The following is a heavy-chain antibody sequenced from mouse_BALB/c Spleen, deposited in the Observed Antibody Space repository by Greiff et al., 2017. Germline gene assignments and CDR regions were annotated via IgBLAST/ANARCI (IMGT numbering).Heavy chain of an antibody. CDR3: ARLGEAAWFAY. J-gene: IGHJ3*01. D-gene: IGHD3-3*01. CDR2: INPSSGYT. Sequence: QVQLQQSGAELARPGASVKMSCKASGYTFTSYTMHWVKQRPGQGLEWIGYINPSSGYTNYNQKFKDKATLTADKSSSTAYMQLSSLTSEDSAVYYCARLGEAAWFAYWGQGTLVTVSA. CDR1: GYTFTSYT. V-gene: IGHV1-4*01.